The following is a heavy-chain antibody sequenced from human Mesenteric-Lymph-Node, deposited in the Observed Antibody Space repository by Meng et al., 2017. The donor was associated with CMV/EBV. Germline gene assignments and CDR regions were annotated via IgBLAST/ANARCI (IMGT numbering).Heavy chain of an antibody. D-gene: IGHD1-7*01. V-gene: IGHV1-2*04. Sequence: SGYTVTGYYMHWVRQAPGQGLEWMGWINPNSGGTNYAQKFQGWVTMTRDTSTSTAYMELRSLRSDDTAVYYCARNSGTTAEFSWFDPWGQGTLVTVSS. J-gene: IGHJ5*02. CDR1: GYTVTGYY. CDR2: INPNSGGT. CDR3: ARNSGTTAEFSWFDP.